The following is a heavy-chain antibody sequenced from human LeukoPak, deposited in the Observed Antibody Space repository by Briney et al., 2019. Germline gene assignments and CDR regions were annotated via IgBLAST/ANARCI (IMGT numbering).Heavy chain of an antibody. J-gene: IGHJ4*02. CDR3: ARAPRTSNPFDY. CDR2: VYYSGST. D-gene: IGHD1-14*01. V-gene: IGHV4-59*01. CDR1: SGSISYFY. Sequence: SEALSLTCTVSSGSISYFYWNWIRQPPGKGLEWIGYVYYSGSTNYNPSLKSRVTISVDTSKNQFSLKLSSVTAADTAVYYCARAPRTSNPFDYWGQGTLVTVSS.